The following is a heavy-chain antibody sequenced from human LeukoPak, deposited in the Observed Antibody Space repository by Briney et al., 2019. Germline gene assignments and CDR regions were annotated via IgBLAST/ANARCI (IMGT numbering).Heavy chain of an antibody. CDR1: GFTFSSYG. Sequence: PGGSLRLSCAASGFTFSSYGMHWVRQAPGKGLEWVAVISYDGSNKYYADSVKGRFTISRGNSKNTLYLQMNSLRAEDTAVYYCARDRTKQWLDDAFDIWGQGTIVTVSS. CDR3: ARDRTKQWLDDAFDI. CDR2: ISYDGSNK. D-gene: IGHD6-19*01. J-gene: IGHJ3*02. V-gene: IGHV3-30*03.